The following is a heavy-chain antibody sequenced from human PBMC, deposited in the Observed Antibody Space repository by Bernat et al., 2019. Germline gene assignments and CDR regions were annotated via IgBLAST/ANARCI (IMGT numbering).Heavy chain of an antibody. Sequence: QVQLVESGGGVVQPGKSLRLSCAASGFTFSSYGMHWVRQAPGKGLEWVAMLWYDGSNKYYADSVKGRFTISRDNPKNTVYLEMNSLRAADTAVYHCTRGMDAVASGFDPWGQGTLVIVSS. V-gene: IGHV3-33*01. CDR3: TRGMDAVASGFDP. CDR1: GFTFSSYG. J-gene: IGHJ5*02. D-gene: IGHD2-21*01. CDR2: LWYDGSNK.